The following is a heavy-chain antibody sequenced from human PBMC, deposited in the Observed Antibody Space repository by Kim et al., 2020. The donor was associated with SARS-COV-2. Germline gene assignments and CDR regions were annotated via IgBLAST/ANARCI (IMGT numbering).Heavy chain of an antibody. CDR1: GFTFSDYY. D-gene: IGHD5-12*01. V-gene: IGHV3-11*01. Sequence: GGSLRLSCAASGFTFSDYYMSWIRQAPGKGLEWVSYISSSGSTIYYADSVKGRFTISRDNAKNSLYLQMNSLRAEDTAVYYCARDFVGGYDQYYFDYWGQGTLVTVSS. CDR3: ARDFVGGYDQYYFDY. CDR2: ISSSGSTI. J-gene: IGHJ4*02.